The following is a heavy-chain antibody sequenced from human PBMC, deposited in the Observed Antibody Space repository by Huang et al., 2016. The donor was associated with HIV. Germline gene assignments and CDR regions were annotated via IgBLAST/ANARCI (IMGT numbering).Heavy chain of an antibody. CDR2: IYYSGSS. D-gene: IGHD3-3*01. V-gene: IGHV4-30-4*08. CDR3: ARAPATHSVFFY. CDR1: GDSIRSGGYY. J-gene: IGHJ4*02. Sequence: QVQLQESGPGLVKPSQTLSLTCTVSGDSIRSGGYYWTWIRQSPAKGLEWIVYIYYSGSSDYTPSLKSRVSISIDAFKNRVSLKLKSVTVADTAVYYCARAPATHSVFFYWGQGTLVTVSA.